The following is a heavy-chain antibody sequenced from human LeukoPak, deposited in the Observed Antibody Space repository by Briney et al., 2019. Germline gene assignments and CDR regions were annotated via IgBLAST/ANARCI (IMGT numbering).Heavy chain of an antibody. CDR2: VNWNGGST. Sequence: QSGGSLRLSCAASGFTFDDYGMSWVRQAPGKGLEWVSGVNWNGGSTGYADSVKGRFTISRDNAKNSLYLQMNSLRAEDTALYYCARDIIDSSSWYDYWGQGTLVTVSS. D-gene: IGHD6-13*01. V-gene: IGHV3-20*04. CDR3: ARDIIDSSSWYDY. J-gene: IGHJ4*02. CDR1: GFTFDDYG.